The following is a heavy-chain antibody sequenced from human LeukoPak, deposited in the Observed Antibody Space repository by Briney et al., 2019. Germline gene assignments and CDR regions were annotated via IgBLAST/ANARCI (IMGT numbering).Heavy chain of an antibody. D-gene: IGHD1-26*01. CDR2: VIPTLGIP. CDR3: AIFMRGALDV. Sequence: SVTVSCKTSGGTFKDDNINWVRQAPGQGLEWVGRVIPTLGIPNYAQNFEGRVTIKGDISTSTAYMEVNSLRPDDTAVYYCAIFMRGALDVWGQGTMVTVSS. J-gene: IGHJ6*02. V-gene: IGHV1-69*02. CDR1: GGTFKDDN.